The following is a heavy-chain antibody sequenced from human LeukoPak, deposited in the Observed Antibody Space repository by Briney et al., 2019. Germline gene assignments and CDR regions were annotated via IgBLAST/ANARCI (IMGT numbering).Heavy chain of an antibody. CDR1: GYTFTSYG. CDR3: ARTPLYYYGSGSYYDY. CDR2: ISAYNGNT. Sequence: GASVKVSCKASGYTFTSYGISWVRQAPGQGLEWMGWISAYNGNTNYAQKLQGRVTMTRDTSISTAYMELSRLRSDDTAVYYCARTPLYYYGSGSYYDYWGQGTLVTVSS. V-gene: IGHV1-18*01. J-gene: IGHJ4*02. D-gene: IGHD3-10*01.